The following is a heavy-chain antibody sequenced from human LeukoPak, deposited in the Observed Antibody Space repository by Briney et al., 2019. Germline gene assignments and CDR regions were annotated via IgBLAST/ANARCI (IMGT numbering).Heavy chain of an antibody. CDR1: GFTFSSYT. J-gene: IGHJ6*02. D-gene: IGHD2-8*01. CDR3: ARAPIVLIPPSYYYYYGMDV. CDR2: ISSSSSYI. V-gene: IGHV3-21*01. Sequence: GGSLRLSCAASGFTFSSYTMNWVRQAPGKGLEWVSSISSSSSYIYYADSVKGRFTISRDNSKNTLYLQMNSLRAEDTAVYYCARAPIVLIPPSYYYYYGMDVWGQGTTVTVSS.